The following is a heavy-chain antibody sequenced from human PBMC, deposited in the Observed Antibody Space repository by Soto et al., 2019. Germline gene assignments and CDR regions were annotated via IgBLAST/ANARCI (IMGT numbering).Heavy chain of an antibody. D-gene: IGHD6-19*01. Sequence: EVQLLESGGGLVQPGGSLRLSCAASGFTFSSYAMSWVRQAPGKGLEWVSAISGSGGSTYYADSVKGRFTISRDNSKTTLYLQMNCLRAEDTAVYYCAKGNGFKDSSGWPHYFDYWGQGTLVTVSS. V-gene: IGHV3-23*01. J-gene: IGHJ4*02. CDR3: AKGNGFKDSSGWPHYFDY. CDR1: GFTFSSYA. CDR2: ISGSGGST.